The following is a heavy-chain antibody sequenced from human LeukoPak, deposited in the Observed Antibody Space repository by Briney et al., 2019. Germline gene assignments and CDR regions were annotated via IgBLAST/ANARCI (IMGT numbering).Heavy chain of an antibody. CDR3: AVNYYDSSGYYQTYNWFDP. CDR1: GGTFSSYA. CDR2: IIPIFGTA. V-gene: IGHV1-69*06. Sequence: SVKVSCKASGGTFSSYAINWVRQAPGQGLEWMGGIIPIFGTANYAQKFQGRVTITADKSTSTAYMELSSLRSEDTAVYYCAVNYYDSSGYYQTYNWFDPWGQGTLVTVSS. J-gene: IGHJ5*02. D-gene: IGHD3-22*01.